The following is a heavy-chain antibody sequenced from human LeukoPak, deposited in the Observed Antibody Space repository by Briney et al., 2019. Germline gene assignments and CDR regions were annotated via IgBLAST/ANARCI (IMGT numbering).Heavy chain of an antibody. CDR1: GGTFSSYA. V-gene: IGHV1-69*13. Sequence: GASVKVSCKASGGTFSSYAISWVRQAPGQGLEWMGGIIPIFGTANYAQKFQGRVTITADESTSTAYMELSSLRSEDTAVCYCARDNRSSWYAPLYYYGMDVWGQGTTVTVSS. CDR3: ARDNRSSWYAPLYYYGMDV. CDR2: IIPIFGTA. J-gene: IGHJ6*02. D-gene: IGHD6-13*01.